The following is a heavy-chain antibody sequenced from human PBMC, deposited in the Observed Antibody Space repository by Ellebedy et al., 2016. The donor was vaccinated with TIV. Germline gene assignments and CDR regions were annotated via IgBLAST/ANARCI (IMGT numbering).Heavy chain of an antibody. J-gene: IGHJ6*02. CDR1: GFTFRDYT. V-gene: IGHV3-23*05. Sequence: GESLKISXAASGFTFRDYTMNWVRQTPGKGLEWVSVILGNGKSPAYADSVRGRFTISRDNSGNSLYLQMESLRAEDTAVYFCARNSKSSGGMDVWGQGTTVTVSS. CDR2: ILGNGKSP. CDR3: ARNSKSSGGMDV. D-gene: IGHD4-23*01.